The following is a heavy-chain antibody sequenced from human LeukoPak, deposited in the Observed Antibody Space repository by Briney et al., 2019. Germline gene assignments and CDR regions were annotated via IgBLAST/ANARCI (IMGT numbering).Heavy chain of an antibody. Sequence: PGGSLRLSCAASGFTFDDYAMHWVRQAPGKGLEWVSGISWNSGSIGYADSVKGRFTISRDNAKNSLYLQMNSLRAEDTALYYCAKVPFYCSGGSCYFDYWDQGTLVTVSS. CDR2: ISWNSGSI. D-gene: IGHD2-15*01. CDR3: AKVPFYCSGGSCYFDY. J-gene: IGHJ4*02. CDR1: GFTFDDYA. V-gene: IGHV3-9*01.